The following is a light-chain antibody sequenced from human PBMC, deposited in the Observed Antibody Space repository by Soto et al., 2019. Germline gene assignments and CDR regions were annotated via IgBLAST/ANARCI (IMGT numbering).Light chain of an antibody. J-gene: IGKJ4*01. V-gene: IGKV4-1*01. CDR1: QSVLYSSNNKNY. CDR2: WAS. Sequence: DIVMTQSPDSLAVSLGERATINCKSSQSVLYSSNNKNYLAWYQQKPGQPPKLLIYWASNRESGFPDRFSGSGSGTDFTLTISSLQAEDVAVYYCQQYYGTPLTFGGGTKVEIK. CDR3: QQYYGTPLT.